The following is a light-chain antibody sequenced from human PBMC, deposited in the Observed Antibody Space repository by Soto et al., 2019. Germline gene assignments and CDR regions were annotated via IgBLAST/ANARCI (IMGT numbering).Light chain of an antibody. J-gene: IGLJ1*01. CDR3: SSYTDSPTLEV. CDR1: SSDVGAYNY. V-gene: IGLV2-14*01. CDR2: EVT. Sequence: QSVLTQPASVSLSPGQSITISCTGTSSDVGAYNYVSWYQQYPGKAPQLMIYEVTNRPSGVSNRFSGSKSGNTASLTISGLQAEDEADYYCSSYTDSPTLEVFGTGTKVTVL.